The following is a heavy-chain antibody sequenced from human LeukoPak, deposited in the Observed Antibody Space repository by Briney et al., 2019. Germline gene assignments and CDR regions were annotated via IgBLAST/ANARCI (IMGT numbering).Heavy chain of an antibody. D-gene: IGHD5-12*01. CDR1: GFTFSSYA. CDR3: ARGYSGYDYFDY. J-gene: IGHJ4*02. Sequence: PGGSLTLSCAASGFTFSSYAMHWVRQAPGTGLGWVAVISYDGSNKYYADSVKGRFTISRDNSKNTLYLQMNSLRAEDTAVYYCARGYSGYDYFDYWGQGTLVTVSS. V-gene: IGHV3-30-3*01. CDR2: ISYDGSNK.